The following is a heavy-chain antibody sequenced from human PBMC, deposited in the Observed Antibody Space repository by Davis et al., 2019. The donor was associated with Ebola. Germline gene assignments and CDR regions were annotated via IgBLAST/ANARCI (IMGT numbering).Heavy chain of an antibody. Sequence: GGSLRLSCAASGFTFDDYAMHWVRQAPGKGLEWVSGISWNSGSIGYADSVKGRFTISRDNAKNSLYLQMNSLRAEDTALYYCAKDGAKYYYGSGSYLGYYGMDVWGQGTTVTVSS. D-gene: IGHD3-10*01. V-gene: IGHV3-9*01. CDR1: GFTFDDYA. J-gene: IGHJ6*02. CDR3: AKDGAKYYYGSGSYLGYYGMDV. CDR2: ISWNSGSI.